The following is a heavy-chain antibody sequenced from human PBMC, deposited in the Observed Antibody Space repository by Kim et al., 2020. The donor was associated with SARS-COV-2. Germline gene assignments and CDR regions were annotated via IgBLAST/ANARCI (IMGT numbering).Heavy chain of an antibody. D-gene: IGHD3-22*01. V-gene: IGHV3-30-3*01. J-gene: IGHJ4*02. Sequence: GGFLRLSCAASGFTFSSYAMHWVRQAPGKGLEWVAVISYDGSNKYYADSVKGRFTISRDNSKNTLYLQMNSLRAEDTAVYYCARDGPSHYYDSSGYCHYWGQGTLVTVSS. CDR2: ISYDGSNK. CDR3: ARDGPSHYYDSSGYCHY. CDR1: GFTFSSYA.